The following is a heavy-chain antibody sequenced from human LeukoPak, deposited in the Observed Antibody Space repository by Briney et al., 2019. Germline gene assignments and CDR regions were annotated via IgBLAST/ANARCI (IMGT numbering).Heavy chain of an antibody. J-gene: IGHJ4*02. CDR2: IGTIPGVT. CDR1: GFTFSNYA. D-gene: IGHD1-7*01. CDR3: AKAADTNYFRYGDY. V-gene: IGHV3-23*01. Sequence: GGSPRLSCAASGFTFSNYAMSWVRQAPGKGLEWVSVIGTIPGVTYYTESVKGRFTISRDNSKNTVYLQMNNLRADDTALYFCAKAADTNYFRYGDYWGQGTLVTVSS.